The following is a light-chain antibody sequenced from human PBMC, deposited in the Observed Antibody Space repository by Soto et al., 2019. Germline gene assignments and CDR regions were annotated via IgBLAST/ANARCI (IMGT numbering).Light chain of an antibody. CDR3: QQYGSSRT. V-gene: IGKV3-20*01. CDR1: QSVSSY. J-gene: IGKJ1*01. CDR2: GAS. Sequence: ESVSTQSPSTLSLSPGERATLSCRASQSVSSYLAWYQQKPGQAPRLLIYGASNRATGIPDRFSGSGSGADFTLTISRLEPEDFAVYYCQQYGSSRTFGQGTKVDIK.